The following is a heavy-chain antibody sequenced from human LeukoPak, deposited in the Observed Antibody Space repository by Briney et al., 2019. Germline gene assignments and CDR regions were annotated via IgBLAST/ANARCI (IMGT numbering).Heavy chain of an antibody. J-gene: IGHJ5*02. CDR2: ISAYNGNT. D-gene: IGHD3-22*01. Sequence: ASVKVSCRASGYTFTSYGISRVRQAPGQGLEWMGWISAYNGNTNYAQKLQGRVTMTTDTSTSTAYMELRSLRSDDTAVYYCARWGYDSSGYYTNWYDPWGQGTLVTVSS. CDR1: GYTFTSYG. V-gene: IGHV1-18*01. CDR3: ARWGYDSSGYYTNWYDP.